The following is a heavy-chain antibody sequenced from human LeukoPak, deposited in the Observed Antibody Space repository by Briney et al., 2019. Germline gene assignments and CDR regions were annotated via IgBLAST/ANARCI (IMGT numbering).Heavy chain of an antibody. CDR2: ISSSSSYI. D-gene: IGHD6-13*01. CDR3: ARDAGGSSLHYFDY. J-gene: IGHJ4*02. CDR1: GFTFSSYI. Sequence: GGSLRLSCAASGFTFSSYIMNWVRQAPGKGLEWVSSISSSSSYIYYADSVKGRFTISRDNAKNSLYLQMNSLRAEDTAVYYCARDAGGSSLHYFDYWGQGTLVTVSS. V-gene: IGHV3-21*01.